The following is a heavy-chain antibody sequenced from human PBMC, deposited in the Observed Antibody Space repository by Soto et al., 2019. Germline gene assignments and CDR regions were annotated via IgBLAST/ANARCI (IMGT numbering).Heavy chain of an antibody. CDR3: AHRRATTLDC. Sequence: QITLKESGPALVKPTQPLTLTCTFSGFSLSTRGVGVGWLRQPPGKALEWLAVLYWDDDKRYTPSVESRLSITKDTTKNQVVLAMTNMDPLDTATYFCAHRRATTLDCWRQGTLVRVSS. CDR2: LYWDDDK. D-gene: IGHD1-1*01. CDR1: GFSLSTRGVG. J-gene: IGHJ4*02. V-gene: IGHV2-5*02.